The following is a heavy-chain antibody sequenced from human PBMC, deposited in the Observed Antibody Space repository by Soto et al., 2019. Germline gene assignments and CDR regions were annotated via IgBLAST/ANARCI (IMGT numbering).Heavy chain of an antibody. D-gene: IGHD3-10*01. CDR2: VNSDGSTT. CDR1: GFTFSSYW. V-gene: IGHV3-74*01. Sequence: EVQLVESGGGLVQPGGSLRLSCAASGFTFSSYWMHWVRQAPGKGLVWVSRVNSDGSTTSYADSVRGRFTISRDNAKNTLYLQMNSLRAEDTAVYYGARDEGWGITMVRGFDLWGRGALVTVSS. J-gene: IGHJ2*01. CDR3: ARDEGWGITMVRGFDL.